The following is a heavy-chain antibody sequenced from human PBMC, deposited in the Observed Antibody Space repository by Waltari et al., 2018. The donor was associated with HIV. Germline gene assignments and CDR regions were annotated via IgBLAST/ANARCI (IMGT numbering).Heavy chain of an antibody. CDR3: ARLDCSGGTCSPFDP. V-gene: IGHV4-39*01. D-gene: IGHD2-15*01. Sequence: QLQLQESGPGLVKPSETLSLTCTVSGGPVFSRASYWGWIRQPPGRGLEWIGTLYYTGNTYYNPSLQSRVTISVGVSKNQFSLKLGSVSASDTAVYYCARLDCSGGTCSPFDPWGQGTLVTVSS. CDR2: LYYTGNT. CDR1: GGPVFSRASY. J-gene: IGHJ5*02.